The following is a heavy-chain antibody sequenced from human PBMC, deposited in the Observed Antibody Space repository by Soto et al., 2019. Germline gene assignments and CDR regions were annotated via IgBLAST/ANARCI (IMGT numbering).Heavy chain of an antibody. CDR2: ISGFNGQT. J-gene: IGHJ4*02. D-gene: IGHD3-10*01. CDR3: ARVDPRGVAVVRDY. CDR1: GNTFASHG. Sequence: QVQLVQSGPEVKKPGASVKVSCKASGNTFASHGFSWVRQAPGQGLEWMGGISGFNGQTNYALKFQGRVTLTTDTSTSTASMELSSLRSDDTAVYFCARVDPRGVAVVRDYWGQGTVVTGSS. V-gene: IGHV1-18*01.